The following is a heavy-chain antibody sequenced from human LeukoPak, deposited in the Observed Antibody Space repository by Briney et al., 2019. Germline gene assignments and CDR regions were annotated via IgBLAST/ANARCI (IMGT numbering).Heavy chain of an antibody. CDR1: GGTFSSFA. Sequence: GASVKVSFKASGGTFSSFAINWVRQAPGQGLEWMGRIIPVLRLTDYAQKFQGRVTITAGKSASTAYMNLSSLRPEDTAVYYCARDLMEMTNHAGVDYWGQGTLVTVSS. J-gene: IGHJ4*02. V-gene: IGHV1-69*04. CDR2: IIPVLRLT. CDR3: ARDLMEMTNHAGVDY. D-gene: IGHD5-24*01.